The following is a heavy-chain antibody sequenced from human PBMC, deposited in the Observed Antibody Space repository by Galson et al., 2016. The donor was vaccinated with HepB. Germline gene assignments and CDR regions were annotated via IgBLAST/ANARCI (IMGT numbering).Heavy chain of an antibody. V-gene: IGHV4-31*03. CDR2: IYHSGST. J-gene: IGHJ4*02. CDR3: ARARSSGSGNFGY. D-gene: IGHD3-10*01. Sequence: TLSLTCPVSGGSISNGGYYWSWIRPHPGKGLEWIGYIYHSGSTYYNPSLKSRVTSSVDTSKHQFSLKLSSVTAADTAVYYCARARSSGSGNFGYWGQGTLVTVAS. CDR1: GGSISNGGYY.